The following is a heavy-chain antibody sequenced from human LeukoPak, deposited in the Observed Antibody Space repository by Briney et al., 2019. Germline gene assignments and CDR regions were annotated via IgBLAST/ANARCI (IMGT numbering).Heavy chain of an antibody. CDR3: SFPGGTGWSFEY. J-gene: IGHJ4*02. CDR2: IRYDGSDK. Sequence: PGGSLRLSCAGSGFSFGTYGMQWVRQAPGKGLEWVAFIRYDGSDKYYADSVKDRFTISRDNFKNTLYLQMNSLRPEDTAVYCCSFPGGTGWSFEYWGQGTLVTVSS. CDR1: GFSFGTYG. V-gene: IGHV3-30*02. D-gene: IGHD6-19*01.